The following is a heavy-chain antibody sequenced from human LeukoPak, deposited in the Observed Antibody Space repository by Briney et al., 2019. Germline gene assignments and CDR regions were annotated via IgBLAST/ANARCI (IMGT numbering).Heavy chain of an antibody. J-gene: IGHJ6*02. CDR2: IYSGGST. CDR1: GFTVSSNY. D-gene: IGHD6-25*01. CDR3: ARDSGSYNGMDV. Sequence: GGSLRLSCAASGFTVSSNYMSWVRQAPGKGLEWVSVIYSGGSTYYADSVKGRFTISRHNFKNTLYLQMNSLRAEDTAVYYCARDSGSYNGMDVWGQGTTVTVSS. V-gene: IGHV3-53*04.